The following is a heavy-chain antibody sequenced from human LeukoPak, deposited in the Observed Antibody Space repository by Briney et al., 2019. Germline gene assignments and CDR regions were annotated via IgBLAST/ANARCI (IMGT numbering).Heavy chain of an antibody. Sequence: EASVKVSCKASGYTFNSYGISWVRQAPGQGLEWMGWISAYNGNTNYAQKLQGRVTMTTDTSTSTAYMELRSLRSDDTAVYYCARSSSVTIPGYYFDYWGQGTLVTVSS. J-gene: IGHJ4*02. CDR2: ISAYNGNT. CDR3: ARSSSVTIPGYYFDY. D-gene: IGHD2-21*01. V-gene: IGHV1-18*01. CDR1: GYTFNSYG.